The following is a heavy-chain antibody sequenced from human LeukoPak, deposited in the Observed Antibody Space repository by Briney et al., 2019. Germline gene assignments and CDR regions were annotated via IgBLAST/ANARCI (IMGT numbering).Heavy chain of an antibody. J-gene: IGHJ3*02. Sequence: SYTLSLTRILSRGSIRRLRYYRGWIRQPPPKGLAWIGRVCYFRCTYYIQSLTNRFNISIDTSKNQSSLQLTSVSAACRPVFYCARHSAGDGYNYGYDAFDIWGQGTMVTVSS. CDR1: RGSIRRLRYY. D-gene: IGHD5-24*01. V-gene: IGHV4-39*01. CDR2: VCYFRCT. CDR3: ARHSAGDGYNYGYDAFDI.